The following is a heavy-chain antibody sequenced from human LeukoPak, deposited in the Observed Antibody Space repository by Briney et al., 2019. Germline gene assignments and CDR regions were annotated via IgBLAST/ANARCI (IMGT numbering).Heavy chain of an antibody. Sequence: ASVKVSCKASGYTFTDYYVHWVRQAPGQGLEWMGCIDPDSGGTKYAQKFQGRVTMTRGTSISTVYMELSRLRSDDTAVHYCAREYYDSSGTKYAFDIWGQGTLVTVSS. J-gene: IGHJ3*02. CDR3: AREYYDSSGTKYAFDI. CDR1: GYTFTDYY. V-gene: IGHV1-2*02. CDR2: IDPDSGGT. D-gene: IGHD3-22*01.